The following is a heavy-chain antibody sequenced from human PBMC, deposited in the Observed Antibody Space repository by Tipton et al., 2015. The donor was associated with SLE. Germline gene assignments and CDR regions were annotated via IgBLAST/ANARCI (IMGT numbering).Heavy chain of an antibody. CDR1: GGSIKPYY. CDR3: ARNPDYYVSGSHFDS. V-gene: IGHV4-59*01. Sequence: PGLVKPSETLSLTCSVSGGSIKPYYWSWIRQPPGKGLEWIGYIYYSGTTRYNPSLKSRVTISLDTSENQFSLRLTSVTAADTAVYYCARNPDYYVSGSHFDSWGQGTLVTVSS. D-gene: IGHD3-10*01. J-gene: IGHJ4*02. CDR2: IYYSGTT.